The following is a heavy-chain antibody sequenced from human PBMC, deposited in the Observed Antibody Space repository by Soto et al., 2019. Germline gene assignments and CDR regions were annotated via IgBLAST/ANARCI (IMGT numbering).Heavy chain of an antibody. V-gene: IGHV3-53*01. D-gene: IGHD2-2*01. J-gene: IGHJ4*02. Sequence: GGSLRLSCAASEFTVTNDEMSWVRQAPGKGLEWVSILYSGGNTYYADSVEGRFTISRDGSKNTLYLHMNSLRAEDTAVYYCALRRVAYADFWGQGTRVTVSS. CDR1: EFTVTNDE. CDR2: LYSGGNT. CDR3: ALRRVAYADF.